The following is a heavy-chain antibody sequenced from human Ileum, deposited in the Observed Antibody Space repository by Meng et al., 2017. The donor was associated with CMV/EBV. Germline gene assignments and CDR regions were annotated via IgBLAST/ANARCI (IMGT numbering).Heavy chain of an antibody. Sequence: HVPVHRGGEGRLKPSASLSLTCAVYSGSFSDFFWGWIRQPPGKGLEWIGESSHSGNTKNNPSLKSRVTISVDASKNQFSLNMRSVTAADTAVYYCARGRDFWWEMDYTGQGTLVTVSS. V-gene: IGHV4-34*01. CDR1: SGSFSDFF. CDR2: SSHSGNT. D-gene: IGHD1-26*01. CDR3: ARGRDFWWEMDY. J-gene: IGHJ4*02.